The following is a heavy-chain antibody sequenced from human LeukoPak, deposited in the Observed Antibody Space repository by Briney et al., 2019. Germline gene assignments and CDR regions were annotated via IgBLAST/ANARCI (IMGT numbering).Heavy chain of an antibody. D-gene: IGHD6-13*01. CDR1: GYTFTSYG. Sequence: ASVKVSCKASGYTFTSYGISWVRQAPGQGLEWMGWISAYNGNTNYAQKLQGRVTMTTDTSTSTAYMELRSLRSDDTAVYYCARASGGSSWYPDMDAGDYWGQGTLVTVSS. J-gene: IGHJ4*02. V-gene: IGHV1-18*01. CDR3: ARASGGSSWYPDMDAGDY. CDR2: ISAYNGNT.